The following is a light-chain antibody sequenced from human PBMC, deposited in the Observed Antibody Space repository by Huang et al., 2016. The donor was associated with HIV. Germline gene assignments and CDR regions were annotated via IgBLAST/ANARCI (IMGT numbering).Light chain of an antibody. V-gene: IGKV3-15*01. CDR2: DAS. Sequence: EIVMMQSPATLSVSPGERATLSCRASQSVSSNLAWYQQIPGQAPRLLIYDASTRATGLPARFSGSGSGTEFTLTISSLQSEDFAVYHCQQYDNWPGTFGQGTKVEI. CDR3: QQYDNWPGT. J-gene: IGKJ1*01. CDR1: QSVSSN.